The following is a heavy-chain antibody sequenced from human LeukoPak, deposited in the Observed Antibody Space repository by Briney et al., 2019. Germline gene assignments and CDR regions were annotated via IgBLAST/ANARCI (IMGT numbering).Heavy chain of an antibody. CDR2: IFYSGST. CDR3: AGVGNPLVTVFAWFDP. D-gene: IGHD3-3*01. Sequence: SETLSLTCTVSGGSIGSGTYYWGWIRQSPGNGLEWIGSIFYSGSTNYNPSLKSRVTISVDTSKNQFSLKLSSVTAADTAVYYCAGVGNPLVTVFAWFDPWGQGTLVTVSS. J-gene: IGHJ5*02. V-gene: IGHV4-39*07. CDR1: GGSIGSGTYY.